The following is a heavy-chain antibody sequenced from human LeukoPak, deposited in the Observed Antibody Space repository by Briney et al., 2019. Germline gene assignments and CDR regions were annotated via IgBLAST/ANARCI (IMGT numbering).Heavy chain of an antibody. CDR2: ISAYNGNT. J-gene: IGHJ5*02. CDR3: ARAANWHDDDWFDP. D-gene: IGHD1-1*01. CDR1: GYTFTSYG. V-gene: IGHV1-18*01. Sequence: ASVKVSCKASGYTFTSYGISWVRQDPGQGLEWMGWISAYNGNTNYAQKLQGRVTMTTDTSTSTAYMELRSLRSDDTAVYYCARAANWHDDDWFDPWGQGTLVTVSS.